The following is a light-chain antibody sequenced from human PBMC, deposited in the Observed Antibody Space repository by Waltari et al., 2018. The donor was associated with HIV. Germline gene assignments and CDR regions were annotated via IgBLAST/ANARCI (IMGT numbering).Light chain of an antibody. CDR1: HSIFIN. CDR2: GAS. J-gene: IGKJ4*01. Sequence: ILMTQSPATVSVSPWERVTFSCMGSHSIFINVAWSQQRRGQAPRLVIYGASTRVTGVPDRFSGSGSGTEFTLTISSVQSEDFALYFCQQYNDWLALTFGGGTKVEV. CDR3: QQYNDWLALT. V-gene: IGKV3-15*01.